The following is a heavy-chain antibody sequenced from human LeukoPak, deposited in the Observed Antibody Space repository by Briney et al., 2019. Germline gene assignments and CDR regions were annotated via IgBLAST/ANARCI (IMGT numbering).Heavy chain of an antibody. D-gene: IGHD6-19*01. Sequence: SGTLSLTCGVSGGSIRSSHWWVWVRQPPGKGLEWIGYIYYSGSTNYNPSLKSRVTISVDTSKNQFSLKLTSVTAADSAVYYCARRSPYSTGWSSYFDYWGQGALVTVSS. J-gene: IGHJ4*02. CDR3: ARRSPYSTGWSSYFDY. CDR1: GGSIRSSHW. V-gene: IGHV4-4*02. CDR2: IYYSGST.